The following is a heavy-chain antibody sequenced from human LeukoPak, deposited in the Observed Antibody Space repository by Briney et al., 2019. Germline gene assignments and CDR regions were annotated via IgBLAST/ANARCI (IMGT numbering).Heavy chain of an antibody. CDR2: INPNSGGT. V-gene: IGHV1-2*02. CDR3: ARLSSSARSLGY. Sequence: GASVKVSCKASGYTFTGYYMHWVRQAPGQGLEWMGWINPNSGGTNYAQKFQGRVTMTRDTSISTAYMELSRLKSDDTAVYYCARLSSSARSLGYWGQGTLVTVSS. CDR1: GYTFTGYY. J-gene: IGHJ4*02. D-gene: IGHD6-6*01.